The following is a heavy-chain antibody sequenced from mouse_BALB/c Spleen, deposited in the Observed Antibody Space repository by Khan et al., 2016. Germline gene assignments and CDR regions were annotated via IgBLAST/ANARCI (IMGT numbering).Heavy chain of an antibody. D-gene: IGHD2-14*01. V-gene: IGHV2-5-1*01. Sequence: QVQLKQSGPSLVQPSQSLSITCTVSGFSLTSYGVHWVRQSPGKGLEWLGVIWRGGSTDYNAAFMSRLSITKDNSKSQVFFKMNSLQADDTAIYXCAKKGEGVRGAWFAYWGQGTLVTVSA. J-gene: IGHJ3*01. CDR3: AKKGEGVRGAWFAY. CDR1: GFSLTSYG. CDR2: IWRGGST.